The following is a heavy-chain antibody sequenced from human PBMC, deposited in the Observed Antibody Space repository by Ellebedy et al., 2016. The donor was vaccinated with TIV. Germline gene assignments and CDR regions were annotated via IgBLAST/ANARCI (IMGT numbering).Heavy chain of an antibody. J-gene: IGHJ5*02. CDR1: GFTFTGYW. D-gene: IGHD1-26*01. V-gene: IGHV3-7*01. Sequence: GESLKISXAASGFTFTGYWMTWVRQAPGKGLEWVANIKQDGSEKNYVDSVKGRFTISRDNAKNSLYLQMNSLRAEDTAVYYCARSGSESDPWGQGTLVTVSS. CDR3: ARSGSESDP. CDR2: IKQDGSEK.